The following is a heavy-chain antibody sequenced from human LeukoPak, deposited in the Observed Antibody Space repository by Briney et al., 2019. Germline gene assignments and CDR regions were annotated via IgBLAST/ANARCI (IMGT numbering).Heavy chain of an antibody. CDR3: ARPIAAAGTGYYYYGMDV. J-gene: IGHJ6*02. V-gene: IGHV1-69*04. CDR2: IIPILGIA. CDR1: GGTFSSYA. D-gene: IGHD6-13*01. Sequence: ASVKVSCKASGGTFSSYAISWVRQAPGQGLEWMGRIIPILGIANYAQKFQGRVTITADKSTSTAYMELSSLRSEDTAVYYCARPIAAAGTGYYYYGMDVWGQGTTVTVSS.